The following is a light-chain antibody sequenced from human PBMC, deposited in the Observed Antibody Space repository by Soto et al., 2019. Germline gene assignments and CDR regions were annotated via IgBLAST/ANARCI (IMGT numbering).Light chain of an antibody. J-gene: IGLJ3*02. CDR3: SSYTKSDSWV. V-gene: IGLV2-14*03. CDR1: YSDVGGYNY. CDR2: DVS. Sequence: QSALTQPASVSGSPGQSITVSCTGTYSDVGGYNYVSWYQQRPGKAPKLMIYDVSNRPSGVSNHISGSKSGNTASLTISGRQAESDADYSCSSYTKSDSWVFGGGTKLTVL.